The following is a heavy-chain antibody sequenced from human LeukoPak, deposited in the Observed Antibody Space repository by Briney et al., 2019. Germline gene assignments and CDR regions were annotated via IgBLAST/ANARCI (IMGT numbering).Heavy chain of an antibody. Sequence: KPGGSLRLSCAASGFTFSSYSMTWVRQAPGKGLKWVSTISSSGIYTYYADSVRGRFTISRDDAKNSLYLQMNSLRGEDTAVYYCTRDRSRAEDDWGQGTLVTVSS. D-gene: IGHD1-14*01. J-gene: IGHJ4*02. V-gene: IGHV3-21*01. CDR1: GFTFSSYS. CDR2: ISSSGIYT. CDR3: TRDRSRAEDD.